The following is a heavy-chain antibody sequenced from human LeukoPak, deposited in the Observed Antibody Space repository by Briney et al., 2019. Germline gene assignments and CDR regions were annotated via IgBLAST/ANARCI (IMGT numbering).Heavy chain of an antibody. Sequence: SLRLSFVASGFTFSSYGMHWVRQAPGKGLAWVAVISYDGSNKYYADSVKGRFTISRDNSKNTLYLQLNSLRAEDTAVFYCAKGGSGWRNWYFDLWGRGTLVTVSS. CDR3: AKGGSGWRNWYFDL. CDR1: GFTFSSYG. V-gene: IGHV3-30*18. CDR2: ISYDGSNK. D-gene: IGHD6-19*01. J-gene: IGHJ2*01.